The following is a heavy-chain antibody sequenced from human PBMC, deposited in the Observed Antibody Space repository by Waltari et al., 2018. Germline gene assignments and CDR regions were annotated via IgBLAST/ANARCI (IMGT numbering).Heavy chain of an antibody. J-gene: IGHJ4*02. Sequence: EVQLVESGGGLVKPGGSLRLSCPPSGSPFSPHSINWVRQAPGKGLEWVSSISSSSSYIYYADSVKGRFTISRDNAKNSLYLQMNSLRAEDTAVYYCARAPDDYGDLYYFDYWGQGTLDTVSS. CDR2: ISSSSSYI. CDR1: GSPFSPHS. D-gene: IGHD4-17*01. CDR3: ARAPDDYGDLYYFDY. V-gene: IGHV3-21*01.